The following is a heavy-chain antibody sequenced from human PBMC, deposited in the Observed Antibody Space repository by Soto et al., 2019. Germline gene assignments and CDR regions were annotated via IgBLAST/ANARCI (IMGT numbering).Heavy chain of an antibody. CDR3: ARQSSGWYNWFDP. J-gene: IGHJ5*02. Sequence: LSLTCSVSGGSISSSSYYWGWIRQPPGKGLEWIGSIYYSGSIYYNPSLKSRVTISVDTSKNQFSLKLSSVTAAETAVYYCARQSSGWYNWFDPWGQGTLVTVSS. V-gene: IGHV4-39*01. CDR2: IYYSGSI. D-gene: IGHD6-19*01. CDR1: GGSISSSSYY.